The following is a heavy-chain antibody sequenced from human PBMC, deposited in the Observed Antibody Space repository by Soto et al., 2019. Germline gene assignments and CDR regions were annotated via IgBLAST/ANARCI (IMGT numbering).Heavy chain of an antibody. D-gene: IGHD6-13*01. Sequence: SMKISCDGSGYSFTSYWISWVRQMPGKGLEWMGRIDPSDSYTNYSPSFQGHVTISADKSISTAYLQWSSLKASDTAMYYCASPDRIAAAGTVEDYYYYYGMDVWGQGTTVTVSS. J-gene: IGHJ6*02. V-gene: IGHV5-10-1*01. CDR1: GYSFTSYW. CDR2: IDPSDSYT. CDR3: ASPDRIAAAGTVEDYYYYYGMDV.